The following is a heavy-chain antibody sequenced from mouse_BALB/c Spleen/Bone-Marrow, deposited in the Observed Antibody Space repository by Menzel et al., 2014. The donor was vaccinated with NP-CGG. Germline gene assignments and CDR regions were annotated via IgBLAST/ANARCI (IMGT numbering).Heavy chain of an antibody. CDR2: IWAGGST. J-gene: IGHJ3*01. CDR3: ARAQLGCFAY. CDR1: GFSLTSYG. D-gene: IGHD4-1*02. Sequence: VNVVESGPGLVAPSQSLSITCTVSGFSLTSYGVHWVRRPPGKGLEWLGVIWAGGSTNYNSAHMSRLSISKDNSKSQVFLKMNSLQTDDTAMYYCARAQLGCFAYWGQGTLVTVSA. V-gene: IGHV2-9*02.